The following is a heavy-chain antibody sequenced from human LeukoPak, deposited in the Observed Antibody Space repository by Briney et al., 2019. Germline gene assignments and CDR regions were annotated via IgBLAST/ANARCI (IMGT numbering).Heavy chain of an antibody. J-gene: IGHJ4*02. V-gene: IGHV3-21*01. CDR3: AGSADTLYDY. CDR2: ISSSSTYI. D-gene: IGHD3-9*01. Sequence: GGSLRLSCTASGFTFSGYSMNWVRQAPGKGLEWVSSISSSSTYIYYADSVKGRFTISRDNAQNSLYLQMSSLRAEDTAVYYCAGSADTLYDYWGQGTLVTVSS. CDR1: GFTFSGYS.